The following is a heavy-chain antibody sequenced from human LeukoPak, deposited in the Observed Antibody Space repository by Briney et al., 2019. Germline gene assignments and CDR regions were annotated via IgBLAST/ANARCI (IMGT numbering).Heavy chain of an antibody. CDR1: GFTFSSYG. Sequence: GGSLRLSCAASGFTFSSYGMHWVRQAPGKGLEWVAFIRYDGSNKYYADSVKGRFTISRDNSKNTLYLQMNSLRAEDTAVYYCARGRAFGYCSSTSCLHYFDYWGQGTLVTVSS. V-gene: IGHV3-30*02. CDR2: IRYDGSNK. CDR3: ARGRAFGYCSSTSCLHYFDY. J-gene: IGHJ4*02. D-gene: IGHD2-2*01.